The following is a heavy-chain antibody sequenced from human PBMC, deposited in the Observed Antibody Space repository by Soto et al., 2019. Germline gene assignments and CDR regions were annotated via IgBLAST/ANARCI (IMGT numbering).Heavy chain of an antibody. CDR2: FDPEDGET. V-gene: IGHV1-24*01. J-gene: IGHJ6*02. CDR3: ATDRRGIVGVNYYYYGMDV. Sequence: ASVKVSCKVSGYTLTELSMHWVRQAPGKGLEWMGGFDPEDGETIYAQKFQGRVTMTEDTSTDTAYMELSSLRSEDTAVYYCATDRRGIVGVNYYYYGMDVWGQGTTVTVSS. CDR1: GYTLTELS. D-gene: IGHD1-26*01.